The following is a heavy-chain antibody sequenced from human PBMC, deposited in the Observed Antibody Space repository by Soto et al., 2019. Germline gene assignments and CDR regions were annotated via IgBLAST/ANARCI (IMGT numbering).Heavy chain of an antibody. CDR3: ARVVNSGYDSNY. V-gene: IGHV1-3*01. CDR1: GYTFTSYA. CDR2: INAGNGNT. Sequence: ASVKVSCKASGYTFTSYAMHWVRQAPGQRLEWMGWINAGNGNTKYSQKFQGRVTMTTDTSASTAYMELRSLRSEDTALYYCARVVNSGYDSNYWGQGTLVTVSS. J-gene: IGHJ4*02. D-gene: IGHD5-12*01.